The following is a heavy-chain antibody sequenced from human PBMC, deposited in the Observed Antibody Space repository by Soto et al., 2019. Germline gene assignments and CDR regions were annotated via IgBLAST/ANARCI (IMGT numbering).Heavy chain of an antibody. Sequence: ASVKVSCKASGYTFSGYYIHWLRQAPGQGLEWMGWINPNSGGTNYAQKFQGRVTVTRDTPTSTAYMELSRLTSDDTAVYYCARALTEEYCTITSCYARTLYGMDAWGQGTPVTVSS. V-gene: IGHV1-2*02. CDR1: GYTFSGYY. J-gene: IGHJ6*02. D-gene: IGHD2-2*01. CDR3: ARALTEEYCTITSCYARTLYGMDA. CDR2: INPNSGGT.